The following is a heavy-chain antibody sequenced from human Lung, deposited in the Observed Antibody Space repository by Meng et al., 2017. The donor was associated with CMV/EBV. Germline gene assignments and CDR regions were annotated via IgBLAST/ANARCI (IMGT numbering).Heavy chain of an antibody. CDR2: IYRGGTT. D-gene: IGHD3-22*01. J-gene: IGHJ3*02. V-gene: IGHV3-66*01. CDR3: ARASSGYRSDAFDI. CDR1: GFTVSSNY. Sequence: VQLVASGGGLVQPGGSLRLSCAASGFTVSSNYMSWVRQAPGEGLEWVSVIYRGGTTYYADSVKGRFTISRDNSKNTLSLQMNSLRAEDTAVHYCARASSGYRSDAFDIWGQGTMVTVSS.